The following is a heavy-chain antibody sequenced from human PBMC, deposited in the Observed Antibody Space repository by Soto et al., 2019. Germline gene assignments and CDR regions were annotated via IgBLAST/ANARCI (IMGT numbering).Heavy chain of an antibody. CDR1: GFTFSNAW. CDR3: TTDVIRGGYYYTDAFDI. Sequence: SGGSLRLSCAASGFTFSNAWMNWVRQAPGKGLEWVGRIKSKTDGGTTDYAAPVKGRFTISRDDSKNTLYLQMNSLKTEDTAVYYCTTDVIRGGYYYTDAFDIWGQGTMVTVSS. D-gene: IGHD3-22*01. V-gene: IGHV3-15*07. J-gene: IGHJ3*02. CDR2: IKSKTDGGTT.